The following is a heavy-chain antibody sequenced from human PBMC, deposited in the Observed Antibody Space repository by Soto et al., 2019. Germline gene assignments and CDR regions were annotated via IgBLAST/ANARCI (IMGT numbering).Heavy chain of an antibody. V-gene: IGHV4-30-4*08. CDR2: IYYSGGT. CDR3: ARNPDYGDPLGYFDY. J-gene: IGHJ4*02. Sequence: SETLSLTCTVSCGSISSGGYYWSWIRQHPGKGLEWIGYIYYSGGTYYNPSLKSRVTISVDTSKNQFSLKLSSVTAADTAVYYCARNPDYGDPLGYFDYWGQGTLVTVSS. D-gene: IGHD4-17*01. CDR1: CGSISSGGYY.